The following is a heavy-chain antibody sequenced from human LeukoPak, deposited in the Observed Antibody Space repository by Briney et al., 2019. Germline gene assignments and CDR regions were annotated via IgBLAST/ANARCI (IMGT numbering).Heavy chain of an antibody. D-gene: IGHD6-13*01. Sequence: PSETLFLTCAVYGGSFSGYYWSWIRQPPGKGLEWIGEINHSGSTNYNPSLKSRVTISVDTSKNRFSLKLSSVTAADTAVYYCARVRITAGTSFDYWGQGTLVTVSS. V-gene: IGHV4-34*01. CDR1: GGSFSGYY. CDR3: ARVRITAGTSFDY. J-gene: IGHJ4*02. CDR2: INHSGST.